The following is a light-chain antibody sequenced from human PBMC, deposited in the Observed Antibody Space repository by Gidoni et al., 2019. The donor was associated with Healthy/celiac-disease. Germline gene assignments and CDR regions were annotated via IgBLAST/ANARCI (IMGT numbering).Light chain of an antibody. CDR2: AAS. J-gene: IGKJ2*01. V-gene: IGKV1-39*01. Sequence: DIQMTQSPSSLSASVGDRVTITCRASQSISSYLNWYQQKPGKAPKLLIYAASSLQSGVPSRFSGSGSGTDFTLTISSLQPEDFATYYCLQSDSTPQTFXXXTKLEIK. CDR3: LQSDSTPQT. CDR1: QSISSY.